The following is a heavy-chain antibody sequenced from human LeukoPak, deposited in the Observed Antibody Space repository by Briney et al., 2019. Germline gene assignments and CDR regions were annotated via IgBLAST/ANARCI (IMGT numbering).Heavy chain of an antibody. D-gene: IGHD1-26*01. Sequence: GGSLRLSCAASGFTFSTYAMHWVRQAPGKGLEWLAVISYDGSDKYYADSVEGRFTISRDNSKNTLYLQMSSLRAEDTAMYYCARGGYSGKYHSEFSDSWGQGTLVTVSS. J-gene: IGHJ4*02. CDR1: GFTFSTYA. V-gene: IGHV3-30*04. CDR2: ISYDGSDK. CDR3: ARGGYSGKYHSEFSDS.